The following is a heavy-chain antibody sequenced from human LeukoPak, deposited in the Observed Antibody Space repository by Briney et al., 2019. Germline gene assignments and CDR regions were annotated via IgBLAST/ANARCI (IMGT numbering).Heavy chain of an antibody. CDR1: GFTFSSYE. D-gene: IGHD2-8*01. CDR2: ISSSGSTI. V-gene: IGHV3-48*03. CDR3: ARGSYCTNGVCYLSS. J-gene: IGHJ3*01. Sequence: GGSLRLSCAASGFTFSSYEMNWVRQAPGKGLEWVSYISSSGSTIYYADSVKGRFTISRDNAKNSLYLQMNSLRAEDTALYYCARGSYCTNGVCYLSSWGQGTMVTVSS.